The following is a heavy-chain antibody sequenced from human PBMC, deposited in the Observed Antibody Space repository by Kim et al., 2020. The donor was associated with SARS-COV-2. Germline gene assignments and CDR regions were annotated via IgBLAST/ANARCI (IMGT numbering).Heavy chain of an antibody. J-gene: IGHJ6*02. CDR3: AKGSGSLLSYYGMDV. Sequence: GGSLRLSCAASGFTFSSYSMNWARQAPGKGLEWVSYISSSSTTIYYADSVKGRFTISRDNAKKSLHLQMNSVRAEDTAVYYCAKGSGSLLSYYGMDVWGQGTTVTVSS. CDR2: ISSSSTTI. D-gene: IGHD3-10*01. V-gene: IGHV3-48*01. CDR1: GFTFSSYS.